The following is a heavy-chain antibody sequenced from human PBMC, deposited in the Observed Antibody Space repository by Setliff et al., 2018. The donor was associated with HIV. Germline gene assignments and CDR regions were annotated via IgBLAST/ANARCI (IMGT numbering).Heavy chain of an antibody. CDR3: AREIRAGDYPPYNYYFYMDV. Sequence: KAGGSLRLSCTASGFTFSRHAMTWVRQAPGKGLEWVSTIPSNSEYTIYADSVKGRFTISRDNAKNSLFLQMNSLRAEDTAVYYCAREIRAGDYPPYNYYFYMDVWGKGTTVTVSS. CDR1: GFTFSRHA. V-gene: IGHV3-21*01. J-gene: IGHJ6*03. CDR2: IPSNSEYT. D-gene: IGHD4-17*01.